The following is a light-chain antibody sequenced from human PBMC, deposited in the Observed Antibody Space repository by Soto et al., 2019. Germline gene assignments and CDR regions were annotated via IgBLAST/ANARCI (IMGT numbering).Light chain of an antibody. J-gene: IGKJ3*01. V-gene: IGKV1-33*01. CDR1: QDISNY. CDR3: QQYDDVPPT. Sequence: DIQMTQSRASLSASVGDRVTITCQASQDISNYLNWYQQKPGKAPELLIYDASNLETGVPSRFSGSGSGTDLTFTISSLQPEDFASYYCQQYDDVPPTFGPGTKVDF. CDR2: DAS.